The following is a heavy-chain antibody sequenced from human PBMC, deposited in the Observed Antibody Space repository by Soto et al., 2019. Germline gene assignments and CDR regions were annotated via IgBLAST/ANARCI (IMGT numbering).Heavy chain of an antibody. CDR1: GYSFTGYW. Sequence: PGESLKISCKGSGYSFTGYWITWVRQKPGKGLEWMGRIDPSDSQTYYSPSFRGHVTISATKSITTVFLQWSSLRASDTAMYYCARQIYDSDTGPNFQYYFDSWGQGTPVTVSS. V-gene: IGHV5-10-1*01. D-gene: IGHD3-22*01. CDR3: ARQIYDSDTGPNFQYYFDS. J-gene: IGHJ4*02. CDR2: IDPSDSQT.